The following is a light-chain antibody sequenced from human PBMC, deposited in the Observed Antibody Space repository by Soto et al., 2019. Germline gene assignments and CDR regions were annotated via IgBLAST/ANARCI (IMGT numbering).Light chain of an antibody. J-gene: IGKJ1*01. CDR1: QNISNY. Sequence: EIVLTQSPGTLSLSPGERATLSCRASQNISNYLIWYQQKPGQAPRLLIYDVSNRATGIPARFSGSGSGTDFTLTISSLKPEDFAVYYCQQRSNWPRTFGQGTKVDIK. CDR2: DVS. CDR3: QQRSNWPRT. V-gene: IGKV3-11*01.